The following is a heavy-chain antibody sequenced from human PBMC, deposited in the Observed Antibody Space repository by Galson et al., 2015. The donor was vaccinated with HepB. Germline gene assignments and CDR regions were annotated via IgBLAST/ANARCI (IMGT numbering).Heavy chain of an antibody. J-gene: IGHJ4*02. V-gene: IGHV3-33*05. D-gene: IGHD2-2*01. CDR2: MTFDGYNK. CDR3: ARVGIPGAMCDADY. CDR1: GYTFSCCG. Sequence: SLRLSCAASGYTFSCCGLHWVRQAPGKGLEWVATMTFDGYNKYYVDSVKGRFTLSRDSSKNTLYLQMNSLRAEDTAVYYCARVGIPGAMCDADYWGQGTLVTVSS.